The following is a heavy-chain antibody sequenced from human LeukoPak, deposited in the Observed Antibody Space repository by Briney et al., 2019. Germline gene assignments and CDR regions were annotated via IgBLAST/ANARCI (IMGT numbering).Heavy chain of an antibody. V-gene: IGHV5-51*01. D-gene: IGHD3-9*01. J-gene: IGHJ5*02. CDR1: GYSFTSYW. CDR2: IYPGDSDT. CDR3: ARLGISGDILTGYYLGTRFDP. Sequence: GESLKISCKGSGYSFTSYWIGWVRQMPGKGLEWMGIIYPGDSDTRYSPSFQGQVTISADKSISTAYLQWSSLKASDTAMYYCARLGISGDILTGYYLGTRFDPWGQGTLVTVSS.